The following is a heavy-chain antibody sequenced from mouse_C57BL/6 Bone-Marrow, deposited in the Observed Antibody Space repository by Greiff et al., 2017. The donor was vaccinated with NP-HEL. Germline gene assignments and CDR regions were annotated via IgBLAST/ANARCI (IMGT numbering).Heavy chain of an antibody. V-gene: IGHV5-4*01. Sequence: VQLKESGGGLVKPGGSLKLSCAASGFTFSSYAMSWVRQTPEKRLEWVATISDGGSYTYYPDNVKGRFTISRDNAKNNLYLQMSHLKSEDTAMYYCARDFYYGSSYWGQGTTLTVSS. CDR2: ISDGGSYT. CDR3: ARDFYYGSSY. J-gene: IGHJ2*01. CDR1: GFTFSSYA. D-gene: IGHD1-1*01.